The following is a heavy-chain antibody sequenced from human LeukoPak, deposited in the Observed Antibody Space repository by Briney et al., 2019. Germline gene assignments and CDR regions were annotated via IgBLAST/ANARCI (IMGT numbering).Heavy chain of an antibody. V-gene: IGHV3-64D*06. Sequence: GGSLRLSCSASGFTFSSYAMHWVRQAPGKGLEYVSAISSNGGSTYYADSVKGRFTISRDNSKNTLYLQMSSLRAEDTAVYYCVGPGLRYFDWLSPFDYWGQEPWSPSPQ. CDR2: ISSNGGST. CDR3: VGPGLRYFDWLSPFDY. CDR1: GFTFSSYA. J-gene: IGHJ4*01. D-gene: IGHD3-9*01.